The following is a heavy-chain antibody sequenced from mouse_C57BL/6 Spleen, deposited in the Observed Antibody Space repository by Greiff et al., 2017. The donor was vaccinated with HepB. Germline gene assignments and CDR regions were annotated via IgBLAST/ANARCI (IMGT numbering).Heavy chain of an antibody. CDR1: GYSFTSYY. V-gene: IGHV1-66*01. D-gene: IGHD2-14*01. Sequence: QVQLQQSGPELVKPGASVKISCKASGYSFTSYYIHWVKQRPEQGLEWIGWINPGSGNTKYNEKFKGKATLTADTSSSTAYMQLSSLTSEDSAVYYCARGVLSYAMDYWGQGTSVTVSS. J-gene: IGHJ4*01. CDR2: INPGSGNT. CDR3: ARGVLSYAMDY.